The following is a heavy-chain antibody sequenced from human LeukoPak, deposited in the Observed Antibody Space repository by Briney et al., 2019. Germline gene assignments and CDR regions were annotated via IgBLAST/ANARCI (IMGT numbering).Heavy chain of an antibody. Sequence: SVKVSCKASGGTFSSCAISWVRQAPGQGLEWMGGIIPIFGTANYAQKFQGRVTITTDESTSTAYMELSSLRSEDTAVYYCAREVPPGTIIVSAQGWFDPWGQGTLVTVSS. CDR3: AREVPPGTIIVSAQGWFDP. V-gene: IGHV1-69*05. CDR1: GGTFSSCA. J-gene: IGHJ5*02. D-gene: IGHD1-7*01. CDR2: IIPIFGTA.